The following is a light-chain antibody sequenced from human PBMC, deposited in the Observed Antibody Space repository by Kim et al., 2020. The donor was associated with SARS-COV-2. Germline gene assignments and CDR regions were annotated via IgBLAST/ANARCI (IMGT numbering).Light chain of an antibody. CDR3: ASWDDRLSGWV. Sequence: QSVLTQPPSASGTPGQRVTISCSGSSSNIGSNYVYWYQQLPGTAPKLLIYRNNQRPSGVPDRFSGSKSGTSASLATSGLRSEDEADYYCASWDDRLSGWVFGGVTQLTVL. V-gene: IGLV1-47*01. J-gene: IGLJ3*02. CDR1: SSNIGSNY. CDR2: RNN.